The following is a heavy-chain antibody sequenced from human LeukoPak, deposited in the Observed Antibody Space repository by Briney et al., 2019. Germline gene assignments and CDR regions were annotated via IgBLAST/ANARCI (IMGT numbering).Heavy chain of an antibody. CDR2: IYYSGST. CDR3: ARTVLGIAAAGYYFDY. Sequence: SQTLSLTCTVSGGSISSGDYYWSWIRQPPGKGLEWIGYIYYSGSTNYNPSLKSRVTISVDTSKNQFSLKLSSVTAADTAVYYCARTVLGIAAAGYYFDYWGQGTLVTVSS. CDR1: GGSISSGDYY. V-gene: IGHV4-61*08. D-gene: IGHD6-13*01. J-gene: IGHJ4*02.